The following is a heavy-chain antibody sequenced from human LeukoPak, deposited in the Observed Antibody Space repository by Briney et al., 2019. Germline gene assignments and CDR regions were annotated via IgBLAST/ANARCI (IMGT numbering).Heavy chain of an antibody. CDR2: IYYSGST. CDR1: GGSISSYY. J-gene: IGHJ4*02. D-gene: IGHD3-22*01. V-gene: IGHV4-59*08. Sequence: SETLSLTCTVSGGSISSYYWSWIRQPPGKGPEWIGYIYYSGSTNYNPSLKNRVTISVDTSKNQFSLKLSSVTAADTAVYYCARRLSGYAYYFDYWGQGTLVTVSS. CDR3: ARRLSGYAYYFDY.